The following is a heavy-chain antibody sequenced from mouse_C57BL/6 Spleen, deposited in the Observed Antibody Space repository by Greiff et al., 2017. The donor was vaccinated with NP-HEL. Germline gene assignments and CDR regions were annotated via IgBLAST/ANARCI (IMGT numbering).Heavy chain of an antibody. CDR1: GYTFTSYW. CDR3: ARGDNGRTYDIEY. Sequence: QVQLQQPGAELVKPGASVKVSCKASGYTFTSYWMHWVKQRTGQGLEWIGRIHPSDSDTNYNQKFKGKATLTVDKSSSTAYMQISRLTSEDSAVDYCARGDNGRTYDIEYWGQGTTLTVAS. V-gene: IGHV1-74*01. J-gene: IGHJ2*01. CDR2: IHPSDSDT. D-gene: IGHD1-1*01.